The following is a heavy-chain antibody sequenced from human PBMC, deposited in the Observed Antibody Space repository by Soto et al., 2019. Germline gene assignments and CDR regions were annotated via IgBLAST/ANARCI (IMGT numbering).Heavy chain of an antibody. CDR3: AKDQEGWFDP. CDR2: ISYDGSNK. J-gene: IGHJ5*02. CDR1: GFTFSSYG. Sequence: ESGGGVVQPGRSLRLSCAASGFTFSSYGMHWVRQAPGKGLEWVAVISYDGSNKYYADSVKGRFTISRDNSKNTLYLQMNSLRAEDTAVYYCAKDQEGWFDPWGQGTLVTVSS. V-gene: IGHV3-30*18.